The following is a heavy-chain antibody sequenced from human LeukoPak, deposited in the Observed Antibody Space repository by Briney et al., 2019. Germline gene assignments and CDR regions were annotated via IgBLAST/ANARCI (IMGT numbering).Heavy chain of an antibody. Sequence: GGSLRLSCAASGFTVSTNYMSWVRQAPGKGLEWVSVIYSGGSTYYADSVKGRFTISRDNSKNTLYLQMNSLRAEDTAVYYCARDADGYGMDVWGQGTTVTVSS. D-gene: IGHD5-24*01. CDR3: ARDADGYGMDV. J-gene: IGHJ6*02. CDR2: IYSGGST. V-gene: IGHV3-66*01. CDR1: GFTVSTNY.